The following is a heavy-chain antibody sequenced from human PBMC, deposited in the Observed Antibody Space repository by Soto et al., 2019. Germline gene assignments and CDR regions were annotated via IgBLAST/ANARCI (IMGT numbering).Heavy chain of an antibody. CDR1: GFTFSNAW. CDR2: IKSKTDGGTT. D-gene: IGHD3-3*01. CDR3: TTDALRFLEWLSY. J-gene: IGHJ4*02. Sequence: PGGSLRLSCAASGFTFSNAWMSWVRQAPGKGLEWVGRIKSKTDGGTTDYAAPVKGRFTVTRDDSKNTLYLQMNSLKTEDTAVYYCTTDALRFLEWLSYWGQGTLVTVSS. V-gene: IGHV3-15*01.